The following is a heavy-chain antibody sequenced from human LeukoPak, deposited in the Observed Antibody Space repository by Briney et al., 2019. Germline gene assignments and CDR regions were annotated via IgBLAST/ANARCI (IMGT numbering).Heavy chain of an antibody. CDR1: GGSISSSSYY. J-gene: IGHJ5*02. Sequence: TSETLSLTCTVSGGSISSSSYYWGWIRQPPGKGLEWIGSIYYSGSTYYNPSLKSRVTISVDTSKNQFSLKLSSVTAADTAVYYCASCIAAAGENWFDPWGQGTLVTVSS. V-gene: IGHV4-39*07. CDR2: IYYSGST. CDR3: ASCIAAAGENWFDP. D-gene: IGHD6-13*01.